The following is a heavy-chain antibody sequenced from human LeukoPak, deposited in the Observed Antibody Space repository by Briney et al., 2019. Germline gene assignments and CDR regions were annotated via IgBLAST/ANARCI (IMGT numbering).Heavy chain of an antibody. Sequence: ASVKVSCKASGYTFTSYYMHWVRQAPGQGLEWMGIINPSGGSTSYAQKFQGRVTMTRDMSTSTVYMELSSLRSEDTAVYYCAREGGXXCSGGSCYSSSGLDYWGQGTLVTVSS. CDR2: INPSGGST. CDR1: GYTFTSYY. D-gene: IGHD2-15*01. V-gene: IGHV1-46*01. CDR3: AREGGXXCSGGSCYSSSGLDY. J-gene: IGHJ4*02.